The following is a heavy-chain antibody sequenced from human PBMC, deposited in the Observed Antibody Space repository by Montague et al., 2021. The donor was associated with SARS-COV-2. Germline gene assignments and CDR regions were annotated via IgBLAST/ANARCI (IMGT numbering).Heavy chain of an antibody. CDR2: NSTI. D-gene: IGHD3-9*01. V-gene: IGHV3-48*04. J-gene: IGHJ4*02. Sequence: NSTIYYADSVKGRFTISRDNAKNSLYLQMNSLSAEYTAVYYCARDLRGGYYDILTGYYRPLDYWGQGTRVTV. CDR3: ARDLRGGYYDILTGYYRPLDY.